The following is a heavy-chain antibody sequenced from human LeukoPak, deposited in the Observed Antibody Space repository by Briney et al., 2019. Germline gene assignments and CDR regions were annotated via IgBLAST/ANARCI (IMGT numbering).Heavy chain of an antibody. Sequence: GGSLRLSCAASGFTFTNYALHWVRQAPGKGLEWVAVIFYDGSNKYYADSVKGRFTISRDNSKNTLYLQMNSLRAEDTAVYYCALGPRFIMITFGGVIPPGDYWGQGTLVTVSS. D-gene: IGHD3-16*01. J-gene: IGHJ4*02. CDR2: IFYDGSNK. CDR1: GFTFTNYA. V-gene: IGHV3-30*04. CDR3: ALGPRFIMITFGGVIPPGDY.